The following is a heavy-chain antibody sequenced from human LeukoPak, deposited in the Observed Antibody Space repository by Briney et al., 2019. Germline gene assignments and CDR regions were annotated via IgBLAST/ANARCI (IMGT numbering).Heavy chain of an antibody. CDR2: IRSKANSYAT. CDR1: GFTFSGSA. Sequence: GGSLKLSCAASGFTFSGSAMHWVRQASGKGLEWVGRIRSKANSYATAYAASVKGRFTISRDDSKNTAYLQMNSLKTEDTAVCYCYFWSGYYIYWGQGTLVTVSS. CDR3: YFWSGYYIY. D-gene: IGHD3-3*01. V-gene: IGHV3-73*01. J-gene: IGHJ4*02.